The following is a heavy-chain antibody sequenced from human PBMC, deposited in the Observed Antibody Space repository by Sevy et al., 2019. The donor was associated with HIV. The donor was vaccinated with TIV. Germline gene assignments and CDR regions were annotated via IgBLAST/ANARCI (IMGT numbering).Heavy chain of an antibody. V-gene: IGHV5-51*01. CDR3: ARSRSGYFDSSGYYIN. J-gene: IGHJ4*02. D-gene: IGHD3-22*01. CDR2: IFPGDSET. Sequence: GESLKISCKGHGYSFTSHWIGWVRQMPGKGLDWMGIIFPGDSETRYSPSFLGEVTISADKSISTAFLQWSSLKASDTAIYYCARSRSGYFDSSGYYINWGQGTLVTVSS. CDR1: GYSFTSHW.